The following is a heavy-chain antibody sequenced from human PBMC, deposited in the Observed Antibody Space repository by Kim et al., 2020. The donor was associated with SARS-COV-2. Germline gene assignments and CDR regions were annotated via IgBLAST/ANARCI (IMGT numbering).Heavy chain of an antibody. CDR2: MNPNSGNT. CDR1: GYTFTSYD. CDR3: ARFSNRPSIAARRQSYYYYMDV. D-gene: IGHD6-6*01. V-gene: IGHV1-8*01. Sequence: ASVKVSCKASGYTFTSYDINWVRQATGQGLEWMGWMNPNSGNTGYAQKFQGRVTMTRNTSISTAYMELSSLRSEDTAVYYCARFSNRPSIAARRQSYYYYMDVWGKGTTVTVSS. J-gene: IGHJ6*03.